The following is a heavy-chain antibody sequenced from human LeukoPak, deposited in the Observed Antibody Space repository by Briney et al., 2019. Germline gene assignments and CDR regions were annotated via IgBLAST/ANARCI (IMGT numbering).Heavy chain of an antibody. CDR1: GGSISSGDYY. CDR3: ARDSGCSSTSCYSLEEYGMDV. D-gene: IGHD2-2*02. CDR2: IYYSGST. J-gene: IGHJ6*02. V-gene: IGHV4-30-4*01. Sequence: SETLSLTCTVSGGSISSGDYYWSWIRQRPGKGLEWIGYIYYSGSTYYNPSLKSRVTISVDTSKNQFSLKLSSVTAADTAVYYCARDSGCSSTSCYSLEEYGMDVWGQGTTVTVSS.